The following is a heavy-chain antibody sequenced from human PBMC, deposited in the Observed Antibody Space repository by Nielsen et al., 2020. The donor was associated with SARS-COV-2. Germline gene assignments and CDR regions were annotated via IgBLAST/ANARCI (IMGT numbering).Heavy chain of an antibody. D-gene: IGHD3-3*01. CDR2: IWYDGSNK. V-gene: IGHV3-33*01. CDR3: ARGLYYDFWSGYLEYYYYCMDV. Sequence: VRQAPGKGLEWVAVIWYDGSNKYYADSVKGRFTISRDNAKNSLYLQMNSLRAEDTAVYYCARGLYYDFWSGYLEYYYYCMDVWGKGTTVTVSS. J-gene: IGHJ6*03.